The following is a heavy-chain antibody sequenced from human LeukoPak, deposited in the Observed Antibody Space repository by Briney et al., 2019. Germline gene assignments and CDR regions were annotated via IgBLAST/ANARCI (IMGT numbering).Heavy chain of an antibody. V-gene: IGHV4-34*01. Sequence: KPSETLSLTCAVYGASFSGYYWSWIRQPPGKGLEWIGEINHSGSTNYNPSSKSRVTTSVDTSKNHFSLKPSSVTAAHTPVYTCARQATRSRITMVRGVVSYYFDYWGQGTLVTVSS. CDR1: GASFSGYY. CDR2: INHSGST. J-gene: IGHJ4*02. CDR3: ARQATRSRITMVRGVVSYYFDY. D-gene: IGHD3-10*01.